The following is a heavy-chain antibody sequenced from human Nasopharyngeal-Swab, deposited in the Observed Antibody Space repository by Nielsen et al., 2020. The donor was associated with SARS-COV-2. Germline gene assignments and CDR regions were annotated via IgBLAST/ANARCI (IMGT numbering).Heavy chain of an antibody. CDR1: GFTFSSYA. CDR2: ISYDGSNK. Sequence: GGSLRLSCPASGFTFSSYAMHWVSQAQGKGLEWVAVISYDGSNKYYADSVKGRFTISRDNSKNTLYLQMDSLRAEDTAVYYCASAPSIAVAAGYGMDVWGQGTTVTVSS. CDR3: ASAPSIAVAAGYGMDV. J-gene: IGHJ6*02. V-gene: IGHV3-30-3*01. D-gene: IGHD6-19*01.